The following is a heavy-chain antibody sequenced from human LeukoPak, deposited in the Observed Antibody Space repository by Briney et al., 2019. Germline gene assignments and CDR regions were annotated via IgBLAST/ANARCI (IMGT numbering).Heavy chain of an antibody. CDR1: GVSFIAYY. CDR3: ATSLQDFDLVIL. J-gene: IGHJ4*02. D-gene: IGHD3-9*01. V-gene: IGHV4-34*01. CDR2: INHSGTA. Sequence: SETLSLTCAVYGVSFIAYYWNWIRQPPGKGLKWVGEINHSGTANYNPSLKSRVTISIDTSKNQFSLEVTSVTAADTAMYYCATSLQDFDLVILWGQGTLVTVSS.